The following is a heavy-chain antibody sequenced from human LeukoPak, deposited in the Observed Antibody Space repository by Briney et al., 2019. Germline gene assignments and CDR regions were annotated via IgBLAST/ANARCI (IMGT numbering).Heavy chain of an antibody. J-gene: IGHJ4*02. CDR2: ISGYSGNT. CDR3: ARESPTGFDY. CDR1: GYNFPGYA. Sequence: ASVKVSCKASGYNFPGYAISWVRQAPGQGLEYMGWISGYSGNTNYAQKVQVRVTVTTDTSTNTVYMELRSLRSDDTAVYYCARESPTGFDYWGQGALVTVSS. D-gene: IGHD4-17*01. V-gene: IGHV1-18*01.